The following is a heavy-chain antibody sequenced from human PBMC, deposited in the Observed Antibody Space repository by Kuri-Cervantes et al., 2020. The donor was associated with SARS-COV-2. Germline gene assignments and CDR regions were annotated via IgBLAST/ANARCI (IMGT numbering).Heavy chain of an antibody. CDR3: ATGSYYVAYDY. CDR2: LYYSGST. CDR1: GGSISTYY. V-gene: IGHV4-59*01. D-gene: IGHD1-26*01. Sequence: SETLSLSCTVSGGSISTYYWSWIRQPPGKGLEWIGYLYYSGSTNYNSSLKSRVTISLDTSKNQFSLKLSSVTAADTAVYYCATGSYYVAYDYWGQGTLVTVSS. J-gene: IGHJ4*02.